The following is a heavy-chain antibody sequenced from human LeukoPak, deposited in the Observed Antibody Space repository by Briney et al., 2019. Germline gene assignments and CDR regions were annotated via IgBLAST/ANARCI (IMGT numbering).Heavy chain of an antibody. Sequence: GGSLRLSCAASGFTFSSYGMHWVRQAPGKGLEWVAVISYDGSNKYYADSVKGRFTISRDNSENTVYLQVNSLRAEDTAVYYCARVVGTNYYYYMDVWGKGTTVTVSS. CDR3: ARVVGTNYYYYMDV. V-gene: IGHV3-30*03. CDR2: ISYDGSNK. J-gene: IGHJ6*03. D-gene: IGHD1/OR15-1a*01. CDR1: GFTFSSYG.